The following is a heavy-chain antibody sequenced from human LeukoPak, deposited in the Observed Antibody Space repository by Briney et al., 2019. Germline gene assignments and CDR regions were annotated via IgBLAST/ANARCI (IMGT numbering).Heavy chain of an antibody. CDR2: IIPIFGTA. D-gene: IGHD6-19*01. CDR1: GGTVSSYA. V-gene: IGHV1-69*05. J-gene: IGHJ4*02. Sequence: ASVKVSCKASGGTVSSYAISWVRQAPGQGLEWMGRIIPIFGTANYAQKFQGRVTITTDESTSTAYMELSSLRSEDTAVYYCARDRGASSGPLDYWGQGTLVTVSS. CDR3: ARDRGASSGPLDY.